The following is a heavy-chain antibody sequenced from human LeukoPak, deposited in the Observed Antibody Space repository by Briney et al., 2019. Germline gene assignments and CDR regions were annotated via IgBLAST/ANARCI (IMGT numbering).Heavy chain of an antibody. V-gene: IGHV5-51*01. CDR1: GYSFTSYW. Sequence: GESLKISCKGSGYSFTSYWIGWVRQMPGKGLEGMGIIYPGDSDTRYSPSFQGQVTISADKSISTAYLQWSSLKASETAMYYCARPYDSTGLGPGYWGQGTLVTVSS. J-gene: IGHJ4*02. D-gene: IGHD3-22*01. CDR2: IYPGDSDT. CDR3: ARPYDSTGLGPGY.